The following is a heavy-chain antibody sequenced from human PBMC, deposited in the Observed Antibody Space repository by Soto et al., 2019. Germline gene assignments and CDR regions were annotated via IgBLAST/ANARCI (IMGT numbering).Heavy chain of an antibody. CDR3: ARDLAPSDY. J-gene: IGHJ4*02. V-gene: IGHV1-18*01. CDR1: GYTFISYG. Sequence: QVQLVQSGAEVKKPGASVKVSCKASGYTFISYGISWLRQAPGEGLEWMGWIRVYNGNTNYAQKLHGRATINPDTSPSTAYMELRRLRSDDTAVYYCARDLAPSDYWGQGTLVTVSS. CDR2: IRVYNGNT.